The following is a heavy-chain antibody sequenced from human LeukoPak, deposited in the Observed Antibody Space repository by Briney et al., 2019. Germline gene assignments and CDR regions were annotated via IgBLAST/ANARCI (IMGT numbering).Heavy chain of an antibody. Sequence: AASVKVSCKASGYTFTSYDINWVRQATGQGLEWMGWMNPNSGNTGYAQKFQGRVTITRNTSISTAYMELSSLRSEDTAVYYCARGPGDSSGHWAYYYYMDVWGKGTTVTVSS. CDR1: GYTFTSYD. J-gene: IGHJ6*03. CDR2: MNPNSGNT. V-gene: IGHV1-8*03. CDR3: ARGPGDSSGHWAYYYYMDV. D-gene: IGHD3-22*01.